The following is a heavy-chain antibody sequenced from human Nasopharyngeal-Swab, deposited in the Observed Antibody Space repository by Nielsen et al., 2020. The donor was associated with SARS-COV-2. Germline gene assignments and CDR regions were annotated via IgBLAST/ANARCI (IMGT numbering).Heavy chain of an antibody. CDR2: INSDGSST. D-gene: IGHD1-26*01. CDR1: GFTFSNYW. V-gene: IGHV3-74*01. Sequence: GESLKISCAASGFTFSNYWMHWVRQVPGKGLVWVSRINSDGSSTDYADSVQGRFTISRDNANNTLYLQMDSLRAEDTAVYYCARAGASGESFYYYFMDVWGKGTTVTVSS. J-gene: IGHJ6*03. CDR3: ARAGASGESFYYYFMDV.